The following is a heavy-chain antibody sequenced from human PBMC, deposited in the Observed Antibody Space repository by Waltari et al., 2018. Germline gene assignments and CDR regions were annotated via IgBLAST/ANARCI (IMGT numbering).Heavy chain of an antibody. V-gene: IGHV4-30-4*08. CDR1: GGSISSDDYC. CDR2: IFYSGRT. D-gene: IGHD2-15*01. J-gene: IGHJ4*02. Sequence: QVQLQESGPGLVKPSQTLSLTCTVSGGSISSDDYCWNWIRQPPGKGLEWIGYIFYSGRTYNNPSLKSRVTISVDTSKTQFALKLSSVTAADTAVYYCARDSVVAGGGFDYWGQGTLVTVSS. CDR3: ARDSVVAGGGFDY.